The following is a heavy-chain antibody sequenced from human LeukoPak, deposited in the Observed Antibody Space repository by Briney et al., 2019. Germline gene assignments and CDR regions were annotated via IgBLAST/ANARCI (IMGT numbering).Heavy chain of an antibody. CDR2: VYYSGST. Sequence: SETLSLTCSVSGDSFSGYYWHWIRQPPGKGLDWIGSVYYSGSTNYNPSLKSRVTISVDTSKNQFSLKLSSVTAADTAVYYCARGLILIVVVTGDWFDPWGQGTLVTVSS. J-gene: IGHJ5*02. V-gene: IGHV4-59*12. CDR3: ARGLILIVVVTGDWFDP. D-gene: IGHD2-21*02. CDR1: GDSFSGYY.